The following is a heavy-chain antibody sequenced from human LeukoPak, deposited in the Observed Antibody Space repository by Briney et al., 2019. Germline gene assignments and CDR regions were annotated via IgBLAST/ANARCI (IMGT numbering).Heavy chain of an antibody. CDR3: AKGKKLAARPYYMDV. D-gene: IGHD6-6*01. V-gene: IGHV3-23*01. CDR1: GFTFSSYG. CDR2: ISGSGGST. J-gene: IGHJ6*03. Sequence: GGSLRLSCGASGFTFSSYGMNWVRLAPEKGLEWVSTISGSGGSTFYPDSVKGRFTISRDNSKNTLYLQMNSLRAEDTAIYYCAKGKKLAARPYYMDVWGKGTTVTVSS.